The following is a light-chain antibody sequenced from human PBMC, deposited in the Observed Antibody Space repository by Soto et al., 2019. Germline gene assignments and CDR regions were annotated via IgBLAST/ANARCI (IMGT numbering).Light chain of an antibody. Sequence: QSVLTQPPSVSGAPGQRVTISCTGSSSNIGAGYDVHWYQQLPGTAPKLLIYGNSNRPSGVPDRFSGSKSGTSASLAITGLQAEDEADYYCTSYTGRSTLVIGGGTKLTVL. CDR3: TSYTGRSTLV. J-gene: IGLJ2*01. V-gene: IGLV1-40*01. CDR1: SSNIGAGYD. CDR2: GNS.